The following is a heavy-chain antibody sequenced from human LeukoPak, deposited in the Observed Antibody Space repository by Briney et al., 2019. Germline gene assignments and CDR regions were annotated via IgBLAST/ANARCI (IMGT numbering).Heavy chain of an antibody. J-gene: IGHJ4*02. V-gene: IGHV3-48*01. CDR2: ISSSSSTI. Sequence: PGGSLRLSCAASGFIFSTYSMNWVRQAPGKGLEWVPYISSSSSTIYYADSVKGRFTISRDNAKSSLYLQMNSLRVEDTAVYYCARIMTTVTTVEYWGQGTLVTVSS. CDR1: GFIFSTYS. CDR3: ARIMTTVTTVEY. D-gene: IGHD4-17*01.